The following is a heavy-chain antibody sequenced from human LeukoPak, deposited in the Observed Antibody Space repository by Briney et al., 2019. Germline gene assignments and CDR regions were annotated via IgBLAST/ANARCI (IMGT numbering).Heavy chain of an antibody. CDR2: IYHTGTT. CDR1: GGSISSSSYY. J-gene: IGHJ4*02. CDR3: ARAYDD. Sequence: SETLSLTCTVSGGSISSSSYYWGWIRQPPGKGLEWIGSIYHTGTTYYNPSLKSRVTISVDTSKNQLSLKLNSVSAADTAVYYCARAYDDWGQGTLVTVSS. V-gene: IGHV4-39*07. D-gene: IGHD3-16*01.